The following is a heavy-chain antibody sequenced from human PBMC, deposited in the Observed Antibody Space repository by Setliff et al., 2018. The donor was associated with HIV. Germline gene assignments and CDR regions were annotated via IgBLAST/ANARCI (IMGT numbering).Heavy chain of an antibody. V-gene: IGHV1-46*01. CDR2: IDPNGGAT. J-gene: IGHJ3*02. CDR3: ARAGGGATDQAFDI. D-gene: IGHD2-2*01. Sequence: ASVKVSCKVFGYTFTSYFLHWVRQAPGQGLEWLGIIDPNGGATNNAQKLQGRLTVTTDTSTGTLYMELSNLRSDDSAVYYCARAGGGATDQAFDIWGQGTMVTVSS. CDR1: GYTFTSYF.